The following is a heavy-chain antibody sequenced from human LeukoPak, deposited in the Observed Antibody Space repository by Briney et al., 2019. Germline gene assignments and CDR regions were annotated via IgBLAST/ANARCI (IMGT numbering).Heavy chain of an antibody. Sequence: ASVKVSCKGSGGTFSSYAISWVRQAPGQGLEWMGGIILIFGTASYAQKFQGRVTITADESTSTAYMELSSLRSEDTAVYYCARDLPPSDYGGDDAFDIWGQGTMVTVSS. J-gene: IGHJ3*02. CDR3: ARDLPPSDYGGDDAFDI. CDR1: GGTFSSYA. D-gene: IGHD4-23*01. CDR2: IILIFGTA. V-gene: IGHV1-69*13.